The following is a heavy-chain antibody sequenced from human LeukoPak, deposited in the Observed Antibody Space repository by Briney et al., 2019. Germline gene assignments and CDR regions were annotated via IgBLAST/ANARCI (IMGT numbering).Heavy chain of an antibody. CDR2: IYYSGST. D-gene: IGHD2-8*01. Sequence: PSETLSLTCTVSGGSISSGGYYWSWIRQPPGKGLEWIGYIYYSGSTNYNPSLKSRVTISVDTSKNQFSLKLSSVTAADTAVYYCARRHCTNGVCPTDYWGQGTLVTVSS. CDR3: ARRHCTNGVCPTDY. V-gene: IGHV4-61*08. J-gene: IGHJ4*02. CDR1: GGSISSGGYY.